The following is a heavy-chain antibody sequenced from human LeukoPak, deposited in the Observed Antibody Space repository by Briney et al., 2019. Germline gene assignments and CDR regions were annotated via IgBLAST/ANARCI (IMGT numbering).Heavy chain of an antibody. Sequence: ESLKISCKASGYNFPKSWIGWVRQMPETGLEWMGVIYLADSDTTYNPSFQGQVTISVDRSINTAYLQWSSLKASDTAMYYCARRCMSGYCSSGGPMDDYWGQGTLVTVSS. CDR1: GYNFPKSW. J-gene: IGHJ4*02. CDR3: ARRCMSGYCSSGGPMDDY. V-gene: IGHV5-51*01. CDR2: IYLADSDT. D-gene: IGHD2-15*01.